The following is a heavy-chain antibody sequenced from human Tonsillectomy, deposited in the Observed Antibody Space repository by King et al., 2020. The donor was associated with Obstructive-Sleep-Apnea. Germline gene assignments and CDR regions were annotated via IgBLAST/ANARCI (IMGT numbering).Heavy chain of an antibody. D-gene: IGHD3-16*01. Sequence: VQLQESGPGLVKPSETLSLTCTFSGYSISSDYFWGWIRQPPGEGLEWIATISHSGSTYYNPSLKSLVTISVETSKNQFSLRLRSVTAADTAVYYCARVGPSQTDYWGQGTLVTVSS. V-gene: IGHV4-38-2*02. CDR3: ARVGPSQTDY. CDR2: ISHSGST. J-gene: IGHJ4*02. CDR1: GYSISSDYF.